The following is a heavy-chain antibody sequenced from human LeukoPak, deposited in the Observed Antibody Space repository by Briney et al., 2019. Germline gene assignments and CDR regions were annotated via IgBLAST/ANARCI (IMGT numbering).Heavy chain of an antibody. Sequence: SETLSLTCTVSGGSISSYYWSWIRQPPGKGLEWIGYIYYSGSTNYNPSLKSRVTISVDTSKNQFSLKLSSVTAADTAVYYCVRGRPGGHDYWGQGTLVTVSS. CDR2: IYYSGST. CDR3: VRGRPGGHDY. J-gene: IGHJ4*02. V-gene: IGHV4-59*01. CDR1: GGSISSYY. D-gene: IGHD4-23*01.